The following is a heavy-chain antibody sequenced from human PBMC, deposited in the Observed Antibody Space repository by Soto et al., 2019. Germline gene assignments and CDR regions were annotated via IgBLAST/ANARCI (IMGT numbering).Heavy chain of an antibody. V-gene: IGHV4-59*01. CDR1: GDSISSYY. J-gene: IGHJ4*02. Sequence: PSETLSLTCTAPGDSISSYYWSWIRQPPGKGLEWIGYIYYSGSTNYNPSLKSRVTISVDTSKNQFSLKLSSVTAADTAVYYSARDQEPLGQFDYWGRGTLVTVSS. CDR3: ARDQEPLGQFDY. CDR2: IYYSGST. D-gene: IGHD6-13*01.